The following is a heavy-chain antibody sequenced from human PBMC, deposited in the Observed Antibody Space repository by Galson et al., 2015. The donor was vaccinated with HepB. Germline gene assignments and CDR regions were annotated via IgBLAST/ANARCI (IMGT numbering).Heavy chain of an antibody. J-gene: IGHJ4*02. CDR2: ISVYNGNT. D-gene: IGHD5-12*01. V-gene: IGHV1-18*04. CDR3: ARDHPVYSGYEIDY. Sequence: QSGAEVKKPGASVKVSCKASGYTFTSYAISWVRQAPGRGLEWMGWISVYNGNTNYAQKIQGRLTMTTDTSTSTAYMELRSLRSDDTAVYFCARDHPVYSGYEIDYWGQGTLVLVSS. CDR1: GYTFTSYA.